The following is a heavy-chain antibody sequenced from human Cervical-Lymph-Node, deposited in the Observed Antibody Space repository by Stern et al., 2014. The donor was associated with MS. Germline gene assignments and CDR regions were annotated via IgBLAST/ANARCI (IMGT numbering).Heavy chain of an antibody. CDR2: IYYSGST. CDR1: GGSISSGGYY. D-gene: IGHD3-3*01. CDR3: ARVSYDFWSGYYTVDY. Sequence: QVQLQESGPGLVKPSQTLSLTCTVSGGSISSGGYYWSWIRQHPGKGLEWIGDIYYSGSTYYNPSLKSRVTISVDTSKNQFSLKLSSVTAADTAVYYCARVSYDFWSGYYTVDYWGQGTLVTVSS. J-gene: IGHJ4*02. V-gene: IGHV4-31*03.